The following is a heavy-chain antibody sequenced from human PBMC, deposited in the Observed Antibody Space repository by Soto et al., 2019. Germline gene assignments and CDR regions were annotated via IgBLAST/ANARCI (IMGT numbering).Heavy chain of an antibody. V-gene: IGHV3-11*06. D-gene: IGHD1-7*01. Sequence: PGGSLRLSCAASGFTFSDYYMSWIRQAPGKGLEWVSYISSSSSYTNYADSVKGRFTISRDNAKNSLYLQMNSLRAEDTAVYYCARVRTGTMSSMDVWGQGTTVTVSS. CDR1: GFTFSDYY. CDR2: ISSSSSYT. J-gene: IGHJ6*02. CDR3: ARVRTGTMSSMDV.